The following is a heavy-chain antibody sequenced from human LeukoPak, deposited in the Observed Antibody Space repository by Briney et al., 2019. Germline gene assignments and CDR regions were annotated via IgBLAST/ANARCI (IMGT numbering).Heavy chain of an antibody. CDR1: GGSISSYC. CDR2: IYYSGST. Sequence: PSETLSLTCTVSGGSISSYCWSWIRQSPGKGLEWIGYIYYSGSTNYNPSLKSRVTISVDTSRNQFSLKLSSVTAADTAVYYCAREGGLWFGEGFDYWGQGTLVTVSS. CDR3: AREGGLWFGEGFDY. D-gene: IGHD3-10*01. V-gene: IGHV4-59*12. J-gene: IGHJ4*02.